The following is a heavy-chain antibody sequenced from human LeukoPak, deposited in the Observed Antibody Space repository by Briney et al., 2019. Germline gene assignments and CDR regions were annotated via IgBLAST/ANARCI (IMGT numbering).Heavy chain of an antibody. CDR3: AKRLRDGYNSPIDF. CDR2: ISDSGGVI. J-gene: IGHJ4*02. V-gene: IGHV3-23*01. Sequence: GGSLRLSCAASGFSFSSYWMSWVRQAPGKGLEWVSGISDSGGVIDYADSVKGRFTISRDTSKNTLHLQMNSLRAEDTAVYYCAKRLRDGYNSPIDFWGQGTLVTVSS. CDR1: GFSFSSYW. D-gene: IGHD5-24*01.